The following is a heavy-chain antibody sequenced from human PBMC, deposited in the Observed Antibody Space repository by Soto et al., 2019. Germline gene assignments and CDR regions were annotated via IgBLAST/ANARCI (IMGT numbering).Heavy chain of an antibody. CDR1: GFSLRRYD. D-gene: IGHD2-2*01. V-gene: IGHV4-4*07. CDR2: ISTSGST. Sequence: ETPSLTWPFAGFSLRRYDWSLLRPHAGKGLEWIGRISTSGSTNYNPSLKSRVTMSVDTSKNQFSLRLSSVTAADTAVYYCARGSCRSSSCYGFDYWGQGTRVNVSA. CDR3: ARGSCRSSSCYGFDY. J-gene: IGHJ4*02.